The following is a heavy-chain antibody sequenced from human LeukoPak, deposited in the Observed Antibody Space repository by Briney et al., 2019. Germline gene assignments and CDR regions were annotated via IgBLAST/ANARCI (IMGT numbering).Heavy chain of an antibody. CDR1: GASFSGYY. D-gene: IGHD6-13*01. J-gene: IGHJ5*02. V-gene: IGHV4-34*01. CDR2: INYGGSA. Sequence: SETLSLTCGVYGASFSGYYWSWLRQPPGKGLEWIGEINYGGSANYSPSLKSRVTISVDTSKNQFSLKVTSLTAADTAVYYCARHEERSSWFAPNWFDPWGQGTLVTVSS. CDR3: ARHEERSSWFAPNWFDP.